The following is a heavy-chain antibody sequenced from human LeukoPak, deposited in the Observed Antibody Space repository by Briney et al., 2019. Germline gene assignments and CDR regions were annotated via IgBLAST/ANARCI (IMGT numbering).Heavy chain of an antibody. D-gene: IGHD6-19*01. CDR3: ARKVDGWDYFDY. CDR2: IKQDGSEK. J-gene: IGHJ4*02. V-gene: IGHV3-7*01. Sequence: GGSLRLSCAASGLTFSSYWMSWVRQAPGKGLEWVANIKQDGSEKYYVDSVKGRFTISRDNAKNSLYLQMNSLRAEDTAVYYCARKVDGWDYFDYWGQGTLVTVSS. CDR1: GLTFSSYW.